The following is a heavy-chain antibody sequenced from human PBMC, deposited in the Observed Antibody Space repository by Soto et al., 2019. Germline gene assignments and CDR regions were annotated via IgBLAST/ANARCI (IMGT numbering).Heavy chain of an antibody. D-gene: IGHD3-10*01. CDR2: ISSSSSTI. V-gene: IGHV3-48*02. J-gene: IGHJ5*02. CDR3: ARDPGTLNWFDP. Sequence: GGSLRLSCAASGFTFRAYGMNWVRQAPGKGLEWVSYISSSSSTIYYADSVKGRFTISRDNAKNSLYLQMNSLRDEDTAVYYCARDPGTLNWFDPWGQGTTVTVSS. CDR1: GFTFRAYG.